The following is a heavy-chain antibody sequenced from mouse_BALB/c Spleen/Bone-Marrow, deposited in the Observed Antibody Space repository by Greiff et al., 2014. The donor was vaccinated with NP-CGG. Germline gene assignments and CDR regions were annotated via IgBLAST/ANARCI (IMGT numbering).Heavy chain of an antibody. Sequence: VQLQQSGPGLVQPSQSLSITCTVFGFSLSSYGVHWVRQSPGKGLEWLGVIWSGGSTDYNAAFISRLTISKDNSKSQVFFKMTSLQANDTAIYYCARNHRGYYFDYWGQGTTLTVSS. D-gene: IGHD3-1*01. V-gene: IGHV2-2*02. CDR1: GFSLSSYG. CDR2: IWSGGST. J-gene: IGHJ2*01. CDR3: ARNHRGYYFDY.